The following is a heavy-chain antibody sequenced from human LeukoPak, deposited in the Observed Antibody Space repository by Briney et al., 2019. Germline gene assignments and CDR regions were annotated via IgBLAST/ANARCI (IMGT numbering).Heavy chain of an antibody. CDR2: IYTSGSP. J-gene: IGHJ4*03. CDR3: AREHQVWASYYNY. Sequence: SETLSLTCTVSGGSLSSYYWSWIRQPAGKGLEWIGRIYTSGSPNYNPSLKSRVTMSVDTSKKQFSLKLSSVTAADTAVYYCAREHQVWASYYNYWGQGTLVTVSS. CDR1: GGSLSSYY. D-gene: IGHD3-16*01. V-gene: IGHV4-4*07.